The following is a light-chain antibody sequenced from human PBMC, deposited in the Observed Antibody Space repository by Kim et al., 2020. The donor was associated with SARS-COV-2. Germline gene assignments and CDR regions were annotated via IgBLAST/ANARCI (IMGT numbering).Light chain of an antibody. CDR2: KDN. J-gene: IGLJ2*01. V-gene: IGLV3-25*03. CDR3: QSTDNTADNSGTYGI. Sequence: SYELTQPPSVSVSPGQTARITCSGDPLSKTYSYWYQLKPGQAPVMVMYKDNERPSGIPERFSGSSSGTTVTLTISGVQAEDEADYYCQSTDNTADNSGTYGIFGGGTQLTVL. CDR1: PLSKTY.